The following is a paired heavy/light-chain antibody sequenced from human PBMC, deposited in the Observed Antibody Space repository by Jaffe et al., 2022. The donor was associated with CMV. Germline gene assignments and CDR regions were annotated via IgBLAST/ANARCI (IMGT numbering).Heavy chain of an antibody. J-gene: IGHJ5*02. CDR3: ARDFHPSGYDSSGYPPPNWFDP. CDR2: INPSGGST. Sequence: QVQLVQSGAEVKKPGASVKVSCKASGYTFTSYYMHWVRQAPGQGLEWMGIINPSGGSTSYAQKFQGRVTMTRDTSTSTVYMELSSLRSEDTAVYYCARDFHPSGYDSSGYPPPNWFDPWGQGTLVTVSS. CDR1: GYTFTSYY. D-gene: IGHD3-22*01. V-gene: IGHV1-46*01.
Light chain of an antibody. V-gene: IGKV1-8*01. Sequence: AIRMTQSPSSFSASTGDRVTITCRASQGISSYLAWYQQKPGKAPKLLIYAASTLQSGVPSRFSGSGSGTDFTLTISCLQSEDFATYYCQQYYSYPVTFGQGTRLEIK. CDR3: QQYYSYPVT. J-gene: IGKJ5*01. CDR2: AAS. CDR1: QGISSY.